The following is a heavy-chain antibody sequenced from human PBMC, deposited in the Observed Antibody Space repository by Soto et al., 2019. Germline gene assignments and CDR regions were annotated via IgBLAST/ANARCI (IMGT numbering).Heavy chain of an antibody. J-gene: IGHJ4*02. CDR3: ATAKLLLPWLFDY. V-gene: IGHV3-66*01. Sequence: TGGSLSLSCAASGFTVSSNYMSWVRQAPGKGLEWVSVIYSGGSTYYADSVKGRFIISRDDSKNTLFLQMNSLRAEDTAVYYCATAKLLLPWLFDYWGQGTLVTVSS. CDR2: IYSGGST. D-gene: IGHD2-15*01. CDR1: GFTVSSNY.